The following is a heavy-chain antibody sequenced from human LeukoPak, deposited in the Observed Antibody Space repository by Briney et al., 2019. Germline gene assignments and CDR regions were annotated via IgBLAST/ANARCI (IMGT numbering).Heavy chain of an antibody. J-gene: IGHJ4*02. D-gene: IGHD6-19*01. CDR1: GYTFTGYY. CDR2: INPNSGGT. V-gene: IGHV1-2*02. Sequence: GASVKVSCKASGYTFTGYYMHWVRQAPGQGLEWMGWINPNSGGTNYAQKFQGRVTMTRDTSISTAYMELSRLRSDDTAVYYCARTKYSSGWYVDYWGQGTLVTVSS. CDR3: ARTKYSSGWYVDY.